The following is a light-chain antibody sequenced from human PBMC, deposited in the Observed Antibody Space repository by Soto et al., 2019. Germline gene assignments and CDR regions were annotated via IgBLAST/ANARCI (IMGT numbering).Light chain of an antibody. CDR1: GSDIGGYNY. V-gene: IGLV2-8*01. J-gene: IGLJ1*01. Sequence: QSALAQPPSASGSPGQSVTISCTGTGSDIGGYNYVSWYQQHPGKAPKLLIYEVNKRPSGVPDRFSGSKSGNTASLTVSGLQTEDEADYYCSSYAGSNKRYVFGTGTKVTVL. CDR3: SSYAGSNKRYV. CDR2: EVN.